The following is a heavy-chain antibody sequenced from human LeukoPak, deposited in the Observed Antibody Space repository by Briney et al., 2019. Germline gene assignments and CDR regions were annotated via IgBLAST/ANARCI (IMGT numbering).Heavy chain of an antibody. Sequence: QPGRSLRLSCAASEFTFSSYGMHWVRQAPGKGLEWVALISFDGSYKFYADSVKGRFTISRDNSKNTLYLQMNSLRAEDSAVYYCAKGTGTEWFGELSTDSWGQGTLVTVSS. CDR2: ISFDGSYK. D-gene: IGHD3-10*01. CDR1: EFTFSSYG. V-gene: IGHV3-30*18. J-gene: IGHJ4*02. CDR3: AKGTGTEWFGELSTDS.